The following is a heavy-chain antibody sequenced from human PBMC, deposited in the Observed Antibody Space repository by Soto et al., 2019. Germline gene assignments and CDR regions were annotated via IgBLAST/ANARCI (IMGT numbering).Heavy chain of an antibody. CDR1: GGSISSYY. J-gene: IGHJ5*02. Sequence: SETLSLTCTVSGGSISSYYWSWIRQPPGKGLEWIGYIYYSGSTNYNPSLKSRVTISVDTSKNQFSLKLSSVTAADTAVYYCANAGATTGWLDPWGQGTLVTVSS. D-gene: IGHD1-26*01. CDR3: ANAGATTGWLDP. V-gene: IGHV4-59*08. CDR2: IYYSGST.